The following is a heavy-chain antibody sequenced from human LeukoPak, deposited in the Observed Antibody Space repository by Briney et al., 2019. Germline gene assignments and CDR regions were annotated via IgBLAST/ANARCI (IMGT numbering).Heavy chain of an antibody. J-gene: IGHJ6*03. CDR2: LNPGSSVI. V-gene: IGHV3-48*03. CDR1: GFTFRNYE. D-gene: IGHD1-1*01. CDR3: ARQRLRGYPYYSYFPMDV. Sequence: PGGSLRLSCAAFGFTFRNYEINWVRQAPGKGLEWLSYLNPGSSVIYYAASVRGRFTISRDNAKNSLYLQMNSLRAEDTAVYYCARQRLRGYPYYSYFPMDVWGKGTTVTVSS.